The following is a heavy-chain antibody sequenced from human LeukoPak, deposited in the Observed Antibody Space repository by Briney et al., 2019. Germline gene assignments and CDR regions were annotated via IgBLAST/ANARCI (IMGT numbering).Heavy chain of an antibody. Sequence: LSLTCAVYGGSFSDYYMSWIRQAPGKGLEWVSYISSSGSTIYYADSVKGRFTISRDNAKNSLYLQMNSLRAEDTAVYYCARSHCSGGSCYSDFDYWGQGTLVTVSS. V-gene: IGHV3-11*01. J-gene: IGHJ4*02. CDR2: ISSSGSTI. CDR3: ARSHCSGGSCYSDFDY. CDR1: GGSFSDYY. D-gene: IGHD2-15*01.